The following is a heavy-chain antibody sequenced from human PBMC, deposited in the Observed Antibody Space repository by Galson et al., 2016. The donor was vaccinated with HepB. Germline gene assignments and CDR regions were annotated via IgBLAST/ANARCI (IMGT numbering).Heavy chain of an antibody. CDR2: INAGNGNT. CDR1: GYPFTRYT. D-gene: IGHD5-12*01. J-gene: IGHJ4*02. Sequence: SVKVSCKASGYPFTRYTIHWVRQAPGQRLEWMGWINAGNGNTKYSQKFQGRVTISRDTSASTAYMELSSLRSEDTTVYYCARSYSGYDHFDYWGQGTLLTVSS. V-gene: IGHV1-3*01. CDR3: ARSYSGYDHFDY.